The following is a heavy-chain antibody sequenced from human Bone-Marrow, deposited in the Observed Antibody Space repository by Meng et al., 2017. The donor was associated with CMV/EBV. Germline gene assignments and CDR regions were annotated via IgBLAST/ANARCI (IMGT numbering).Heavy chain of an antibody. J-gene: IGHJ4*02. Sequence: GGSLRLSCAASGFTFSSYAMHWVRQAPGKGLEWVSLITWDGGNTYYADSVKGRFTISRDNSKNSLYLQMNSLRTEDTALYYCAKDMGLARRNHFDYWGQGTLVTVSS. CDR1: GFTFSSYA. D-gene: IGHD1-14*01. CDR3: AKDMGLARRNHFDY. V-gene: IGHV3-43*01. CDR2: ITWDGGNT.